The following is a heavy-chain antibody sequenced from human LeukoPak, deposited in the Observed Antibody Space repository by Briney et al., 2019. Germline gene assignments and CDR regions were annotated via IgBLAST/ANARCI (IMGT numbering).Heavy chain of an antibody. D-gene: IGHD6-19*01. CDR1: GGSISSGGYS. CDR3: AREEVAGTGWFDP. J-gene: IGHJ5*02. Sequence: SQTLSLTCAVSGGSISSGGYSWSWIRQPPGKGLEWIGYIYHSGGTYYNPSLKSRVTISVDRSKNQFSLKLSSVSAADTAVYYCAREEVAGTGWFDPWGQGTLVTVSS. V-gene: IGHV4-30-2*01. CDR2: IYHSGGT.